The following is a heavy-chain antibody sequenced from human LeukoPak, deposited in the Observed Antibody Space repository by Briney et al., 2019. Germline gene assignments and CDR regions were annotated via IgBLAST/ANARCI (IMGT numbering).Heavy chain of an antibody. CDR1: GYTFTGYY. CDR2: INPNSGGT. Sequence: SSVNVSCKASGYTFTGYYMHWVRQAPGQGLEGMGWINPNSGGTNYAQRFQGRVTMTRDTSISTAYMELSRLRSDDTAVYYCARDLPVRGGKIEGLIDYWGQGTLVTVSS. CDR3: ARDLPVRGGKIEGLIDY. D-gene: IGHD3-16*01. J-gene: IGHJ4*02. V-gene: IGHV1-2*02.